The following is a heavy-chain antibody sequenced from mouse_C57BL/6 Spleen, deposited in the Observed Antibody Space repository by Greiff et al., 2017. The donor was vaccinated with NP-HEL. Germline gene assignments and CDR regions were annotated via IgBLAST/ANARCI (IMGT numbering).Heavy chain of an antibody. D-gene: IGHD2-3*01. J-gene: IGHJ2*01. CDR1: GFTFSSYA. Sequence: EVKLVESGEGLVKPGGSLKLSCAASGFTFSSYAMSWVRQTPEKRLEWVAYISSGGDYIYYADTVKGRFTISRDNARNTLYLQMSSLKSEDTAMYYCTRDGYYFFYFDYWGQGTTLTVSS. V-gene: IGHV5-9-1*02. CDR2: ISSGGDYI. CDR3: TRDGYYFFYFDY.